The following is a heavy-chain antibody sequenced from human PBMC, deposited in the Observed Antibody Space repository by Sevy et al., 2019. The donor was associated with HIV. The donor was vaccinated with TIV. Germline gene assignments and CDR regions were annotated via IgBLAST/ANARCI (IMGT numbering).Heavy chain of an antibody. J-gene: IGHJ6*02. V-gene: IGHV1-2*02. D-gene: IGHD3-22*01. Sequence: ASVKVSCKASGYTFTGYYMHWVRQAPGQGLEWMGWINPNSGGTNYEQKFQGRVTLTRDTSISTAYMGLSRLGSDDTAVYYCARDGGVTYYYDSSGPYGMDVWGQGTTVTVSS. CDR1: GYTFTGYY. CDR3: ARDGGVTYYYDSSGPYGMDV. CDR2: INPNSGGT.